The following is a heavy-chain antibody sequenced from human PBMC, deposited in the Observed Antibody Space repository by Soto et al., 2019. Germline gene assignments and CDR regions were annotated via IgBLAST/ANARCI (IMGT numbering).Heavy chain of an antibody. Sequence: TLYVSRTVCGGCISSGCYYWSWIRQHPGKGLEWIGYIYYSGSTYYNPSLKSRVTISVDTSKNQFSLKLSSVTAADTAVYYCARDGRGVPFFDSWGQGTLVTVSS. V-gene: IGHV4-31*02. D-gene: IGHD3-10*01. J-gene: IGHJ5*01. CDR1: GGCISSGCYY. CDR3: ARDGRGVPFFDS. CDR2: IYYSGST.